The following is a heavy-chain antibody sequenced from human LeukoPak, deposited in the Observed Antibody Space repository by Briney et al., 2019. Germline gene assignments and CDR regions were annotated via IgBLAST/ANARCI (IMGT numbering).Heavy chain of an antibody. V-gene: IGHV1-69*13. CDR3: AREPRAYCSGGSCYFDY. D-gene: IGHD2-15*01. Sequence: SVNVSCKASGDTLSSYAMSWVRQAPGQGLEWMGGIIPMLGTTSYAQKFQGRVSITADESTSTAYMELSSLRSEDTAVYYCAREPRAYCSGGSCYFDYWGQGTLVTVSS. CDR2: IIPMLGTT. J-gene: IGHJ4*02. CDR1: GDTLSSYA.